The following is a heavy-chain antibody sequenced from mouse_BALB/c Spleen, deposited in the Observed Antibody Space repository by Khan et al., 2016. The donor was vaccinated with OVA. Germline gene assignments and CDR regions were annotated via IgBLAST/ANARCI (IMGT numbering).Heavy chain of an antibody. CDR1: GFSLTDYA. Sequence: VQLQQSGPGLVAPSQSLSITCTVSGFSLTDYAVSWIRQPPGKGLEWLGVILAGGSKYYNSVLKSRLSISKDNSRSQVFLKVSSLQTDDTAIYYCAKDPPYYGLDYWGQGTSVTVSS. V-gene: IGHV2-6-5*01. J-gene: IGHJ4*01. CDR3: AKDPPYYGLDY. CDR2: ILAGGSK.